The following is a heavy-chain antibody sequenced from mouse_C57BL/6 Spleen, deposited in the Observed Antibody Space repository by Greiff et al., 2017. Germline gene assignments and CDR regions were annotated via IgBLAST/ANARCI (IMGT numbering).Heavy chain of an antibody. Sequence: QVQLQQSGAELVKPGASVTMSCKASGYTFTSYWITWVKQRPGQGLEWIGDIYPGSGSTNYNEKFKSKATLTVDTSSSTAYMQLSSLTSEDSAVYYCARWRSLDSSGYVAYWGQGTLVTVSA. CDR3: ARWRSLDSSGYVAY. J-gene: IGHJ3*01. D-gene: IGHD3-2*02. V-gene: IGHV1-55*01. CDR2: IYPGSGST. CDR1: GYTFTSYW.